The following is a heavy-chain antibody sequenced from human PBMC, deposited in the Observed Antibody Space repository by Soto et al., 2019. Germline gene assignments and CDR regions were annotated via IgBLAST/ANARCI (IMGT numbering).Heavy chain of an antibody. CDR3: ARGDIEMAKLTRIFDDFDI. D-gene: IGHD5-12*01. J-gene: IGHJ3*02. CDR1: VCSIISSSYY. CDR2: IYYIGST. Sequence: SETRCLTCTVSVCSIISSSYYVGLIRQPPGKWLEPIGSIYYIGSTYYNPSLKSRVTISVDTSKNQFSLKLSSVTAADTAVYYCARGDIEMAKLTRIFDDFDIWGQGKMVTVSS. V-gene: IGHV4-39*01.